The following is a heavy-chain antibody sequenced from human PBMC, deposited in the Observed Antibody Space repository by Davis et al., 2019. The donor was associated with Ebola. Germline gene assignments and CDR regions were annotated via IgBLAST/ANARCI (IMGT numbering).Heavy chain of an antibody. J-gene: IGHJ5*02. D-gene: IGHD3-10*01. Sequence: ASVKVSCKASGYTFTSYAMHWVRQAPGQRLEWMGWINAGNGNTKYSQKFQGRVTITRDTSASTAYMELSSLRSEDTAVYYCARGLGYGSGGNWFDPWGQGTLVTVSS. CDR3: ARGLGYGSGGNWFDP. CDR1: GYTFTSYA. V-gene: IGHV1-3*01. CDR2: INAGNGNT.